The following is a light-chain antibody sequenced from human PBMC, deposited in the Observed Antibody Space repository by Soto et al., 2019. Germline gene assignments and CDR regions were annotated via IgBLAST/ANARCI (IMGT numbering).Light chain of an antibody. CDR1: QSISNI. J-gene: IGKJ1*01. V-gene: IGKV1-39*01. CDR3: QQSYSTPPWT. Sequence: IQMTQSPSSLSASVGDRVTITCRASQSISNILNWYQQRPGKAPKLLIYAASSLQSGVPSRFSGSGSGTDFTLTISSLQPEDFATYYCQQSYSTPPWTFGQGTKVDIK. CDR2: AAS.